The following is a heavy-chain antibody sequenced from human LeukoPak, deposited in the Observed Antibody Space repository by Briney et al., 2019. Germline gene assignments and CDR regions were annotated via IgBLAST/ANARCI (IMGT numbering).Heavy chain of an antibody. CDR3: AGILEMAIYAFDI. CDR2: ISAYNGNT. V-gene: IGHV1-18*01. CDR1: GYTFTNYG. D-gene: IGHD5-24*01. Sequence: ASVKVSCKASGYTFTNYGISWVRQAPGQGLEWMGWISAYNGNTKYAHKLQGRVTMTTDTSTSTAYMELRSLRSDDTAVYYCAGILEMAIYAFDIWGQGTMVTVSS. J-gene: IGHJ3*02.